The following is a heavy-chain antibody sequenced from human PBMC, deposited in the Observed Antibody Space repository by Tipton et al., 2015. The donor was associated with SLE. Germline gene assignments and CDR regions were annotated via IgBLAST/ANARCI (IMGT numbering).Heavy chain of an antibody. J-gene: IGHJ6*03. Sequence: TLSLTCTVSGGSINRSYWSWIRQPPGKGLEWIGDASYSGRPNFNPSLKSRVTVSVDTSKNQISLRLSSVTAADSAVYYCARADGSYFYYFMDVWGKGTTVTVSS. CDR1: GGSINRSY. V-gene: IGHV4-59*01. D-gene: IGHD3-10*01. CDR2: ASYSGRP. CDR3: ARADGSYFYYFMDV.